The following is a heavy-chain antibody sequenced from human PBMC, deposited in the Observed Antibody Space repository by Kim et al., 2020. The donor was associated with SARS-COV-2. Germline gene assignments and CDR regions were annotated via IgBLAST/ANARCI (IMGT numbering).Heavy chain of an antibody. V-gene: IGHV1-69*04. CDR1: GGTFSSYA. D-gene: IGHD3-9*01. CDR3: ARGKSNDILTGYYQSGMDV. J-gene: IGHJ6*04. Sequence: SVKVSCKASGGTFSSYAISWVRQAPGQGLEWMGRIIPILGIANYAQKFQGRVTITADKSTSTAYMELSSLRSEDTAVYYCARGKSNDILTGYYQSGMDVWGKGTTVTVSS. CDR2: IIPILGIA.